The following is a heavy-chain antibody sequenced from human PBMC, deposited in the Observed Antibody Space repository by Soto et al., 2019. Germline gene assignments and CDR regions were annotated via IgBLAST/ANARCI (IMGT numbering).Heavy chain of an antibody. CDR1: GGSFRNTIYY. CDR2: IYYNGNA. J-gene: IGHJ4*02. D-gene: IGHD6-19*01. CDR3: ARHMRAVASPLGY. V-gene: IGHV4-39*01. Sequence: LSLTCSVSGGSFRNTIYYWAWVRQSPGKGLEWIGSIYYNGNAFYNPSLKSRVTISVDSSKSQFSLKVTSVTAADTAVYYCARHMRAVASPLGYWGQGALVTVSS.